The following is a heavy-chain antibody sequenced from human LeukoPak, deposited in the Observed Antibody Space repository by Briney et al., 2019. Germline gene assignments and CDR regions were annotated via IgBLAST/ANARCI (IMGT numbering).Heavy chain of an antibody. CDR3: ARDCSSGDNSCYFDY. V-gene: IGHV4-39*02. J-gene: IGHJ4*02. D-gene: IGHD6-25*01. Sequence: SETLSLTCTVSGGSISSSGYYWGWIRQPPGKGLEWIGTIYYSGSTYYNPSLKSRVTISVDTSKNQFSLKLSSVTAADTAVYYCARDCSSGDNSCYFDYWGQGILVTVSS. CDR1: GGSISSSGYY. CDR2: IYYSGST.